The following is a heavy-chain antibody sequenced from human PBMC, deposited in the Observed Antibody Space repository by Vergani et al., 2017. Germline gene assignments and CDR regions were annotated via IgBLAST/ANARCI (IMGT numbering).Heavy chain of an antibody. CDR2: IKQDGSEK. V-gene: IGHV3-7*01. D-gene: IGHD3-10*01. Sequence: EVQLVESGGGLVQPGGSLRLSCAASGFTFSSYWMSWVRQAPGKGLEWVANIKQDGSEKYYVDSVKGRFTIARDNAKNSLYLQMNSLRAEDTAVYYCAGDYYGSGSPDFYYYYGMDVWDEGTTVTVSS. CDR1: GFTFSSYW. J-gene: IGHJ6*04. CDR3: AGDYYGSGSPDFYYYYGMDV.